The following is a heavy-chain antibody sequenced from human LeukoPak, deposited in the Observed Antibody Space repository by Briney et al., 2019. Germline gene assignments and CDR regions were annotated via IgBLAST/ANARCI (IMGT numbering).Heavy chain of an antibody. Sequence: SETLSLTCTVSGGSISNGSYTWNWIRQPAGKGLEWIGQIYTSGSTNYRSSLTSRVTISRDTSKNQFSLKLSSVTAADTAVYYSARGIRIPVTGRYFYYYMDVWGNGTTVTVSS. V-gene: IGHV4-61*09. CDR3: ARGIRIPVTGRYFYYYMDV. J-gene: IGHJ6*03. CDR2: IYTSGST. D-gene: IGHD6-19*01. CDR1: GGSISNGSYT.